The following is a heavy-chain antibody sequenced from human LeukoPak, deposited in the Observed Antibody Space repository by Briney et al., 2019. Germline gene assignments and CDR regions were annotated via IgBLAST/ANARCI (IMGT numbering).Heavy chain of an antibody. CDR3: ARDRYGDYSGWYFDL. CDR2: IIPILGIA. CDR1: GGTFSSYA. Sequence: ASVKVSCKASGGTFSSYAISWVRQAPGQGLEWMGRIIPILGIANYAQKFQGRVTFTAAKSTSTAYSELSSLRSEDTAVYYCARDRYGDYSGWYFDLGGRGTLVTVSA. D-gene: IGHD4-17*01. J-gene: IGHJ2*01. V-gene: IGHV1-69*04.